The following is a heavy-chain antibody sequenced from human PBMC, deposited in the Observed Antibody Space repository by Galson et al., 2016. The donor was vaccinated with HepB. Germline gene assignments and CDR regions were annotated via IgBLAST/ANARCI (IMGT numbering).Heavy chain of an antibody. V-gene: IGHV3-23*01. Sequence: SLRLSCAASGFTFNTYAMSWVRQAPGKGLEWVSSISGAGGSTYYADSVKGRFTISRDNSRNTLYLQMHSLRAEDTAIYYGAKGNTVTTRLFDYWGQGTLVTVSS. D-gene: IGHD4-17*01. CDR3: AKGNTVTTRLFDY. CDR2: ISGAGGST. CDR1: GFTFNTYA. J-gene: IGHJ4*02.